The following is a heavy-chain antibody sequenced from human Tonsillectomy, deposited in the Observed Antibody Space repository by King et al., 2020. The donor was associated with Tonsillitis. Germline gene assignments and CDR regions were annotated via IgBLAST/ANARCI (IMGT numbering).Heavy chain of an antibody. J-gene: IGHJ6*02. D-gene: IGHD3-10*02. V-gene: IGHV3-23*04. CDR1: GFTFSSYA. CDR2: ISSSGGNT. Sequence: VQLVESGGGLVQPGGSLRLSCAASGFTFSSYAMSWVRQAPGKGLEWVSTISSSGGNTNYADSVKGRFTISRDNSKNTLYLQMNSLRVEDTAVYYCERDLNYVSYSYYGVDVWGQGTTVTVSS. CDR3: ERDLNYVSYSYYGVDV.